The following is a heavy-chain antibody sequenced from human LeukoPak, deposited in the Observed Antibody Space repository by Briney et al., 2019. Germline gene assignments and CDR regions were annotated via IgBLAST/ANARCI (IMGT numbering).Heavy chain of an antibody. CDR2: IYYSGST. J-gene: IGHJ3*02. Sequence: SETLSLTCTASGGSISSSSYYWGWIRQPPGKGLEWIGSIYYSGSTYYNPSLKSRVTISVDTSKNQFSLKLSSVTAADTAVHYCARRLYRDDAFDIWGQGTMVTVSS. CDR1: GGSISSSSYY. D-gene: IGHD1-26*01. V-gene: IGHV4-39*01. CDR3: ARRLYRDDAFDI.